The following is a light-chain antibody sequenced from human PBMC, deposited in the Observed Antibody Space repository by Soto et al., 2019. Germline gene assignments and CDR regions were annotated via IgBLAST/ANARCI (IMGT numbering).Light chain of an antibody. CDR2: GAS. V-gene: IGKV1-5*01. J-gene: IGKJ2*01. CDR1: HNIGSW. CDR3: QQYDSYPYT. Sequence: DIQMTQSPSTLSASVGDRVTITCRASHNIGSWLAWYQQKPGKAPNLLIYGASSLQSGVPSRFSGSGFGTEFTLTISSLQPDDFATYHCQQYDSYPYTFGQGTNLDIK.